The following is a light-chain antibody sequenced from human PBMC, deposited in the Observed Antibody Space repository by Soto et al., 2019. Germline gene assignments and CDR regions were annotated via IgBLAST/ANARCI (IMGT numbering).Light chain of an antibody. V-gene: IGKV3D-15*01. CDR1: QSVSSSY. Sequence: EVVLTQSPGTVSLSPAQRPTLSCRASQSVSSSYLACCQQKPRQAPRLLIYGAARRATGIPDRFSGSGSGTEFTLTISSLQSEDFAVYYCQQYNNWPFTFGPGTKVDIK. J-gene: IGKJ3*01. CDR2: GAA. CDR3: QQYNNWPFT.